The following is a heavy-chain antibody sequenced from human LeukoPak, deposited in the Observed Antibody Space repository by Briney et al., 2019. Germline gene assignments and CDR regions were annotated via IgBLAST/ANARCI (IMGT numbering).Heavy chain of an antibody. Sequence: SETLSLTCTVSGGSISSSSYYWGWIRQPPGKGLEWIGSIYYSGSTYYNPSLKSRVTISVYTSKNQFSLKLSSVTAADTAVYYCARERSTWIQLLFGWFDPWGQGTLVTVSS. D-gene: IGHD5-18*01. J-gene: IGHJ5*02. CDR1: GGSISSSSYY. V-gene: IGHV4-39*07. CDR3: ARERSTWIQLLFGWFDP. CDR2: IYYSGST.